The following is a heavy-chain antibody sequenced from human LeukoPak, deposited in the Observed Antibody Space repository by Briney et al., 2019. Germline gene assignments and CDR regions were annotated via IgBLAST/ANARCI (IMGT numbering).Heavy chain of an antibody. D-gene: IGHD6-19*01. CDR2: IYYSGST. V-gene: IGHV4-39*01. CDR1: GGSISSSSYY. Sequence: PSETLSLTCTVSGGSISSSSYYWGWIRQPPGTGLEWIGSIYYSGSTYYNPSLKSRVTISVDTSKNQFSLKLSSVTAADTAVYHCAGHRPVPVAGHFDYWGQGTLVTVSS. CDR3: AGHRPVPVAGHFDY. J-gene: IGHJ4*02.